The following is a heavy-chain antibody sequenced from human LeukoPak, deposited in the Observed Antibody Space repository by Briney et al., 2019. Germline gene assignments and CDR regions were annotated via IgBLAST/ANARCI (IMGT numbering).Heavy chain of an antibody. CDR1: GGSISSSSYY. CDR3: ARVVGLFKWAFDY. Sequence: SETLSLTCTVSGGSISSSSYYWGWIRQPPGKGLEWIGSIYYSGSTYYNPSLKSRVTISVDTSKNQFSLKLSSVTAADTAVYYCARVVGLFKWAFDYWGQGTLVTVSS. D-gene: IGHD2-15*01. CDR2: IYYSGST. J-gene: IGHJ4*02. V-gene: IGHV4-39*01.